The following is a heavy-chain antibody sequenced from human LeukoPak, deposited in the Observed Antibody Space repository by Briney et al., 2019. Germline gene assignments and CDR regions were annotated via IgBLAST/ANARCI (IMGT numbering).Heavy chain of an antibody. CDR1: GFTVNSKY. V-gene: IGHV3-53*01. CDR3: ARKTNYFDY. CDR2: IYSGGST. J-gene: IGHJ4*02. Sequence: GGSLRLSCAASGFTVNSKYMSWVRQAPGKGREWVSGIYSGGSTYYADSVMGRFTISRDNSKNTLYLQMNSLRAEDTAVYYCARKTNYFDYWGQGTLVTVSS.